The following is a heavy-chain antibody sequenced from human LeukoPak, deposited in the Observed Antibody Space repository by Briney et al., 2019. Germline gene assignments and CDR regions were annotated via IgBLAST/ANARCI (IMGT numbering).Heavy chain of an antibody. Sequence: SETLSLTCTVSGGSMSPYDWGWIRQPPGKGLEWTGYIYYSGSTTYNPSPNSPVTISAATSKTKSSLRLSSETAADTAIYYCARAVSGRFDDWGQGTLVTVSS. CDR2: IYYSGST. CDR3: ARAVSGRFDD. V-gene: IGHV4-59*08. CDR1: GGSMSPYD. J-gene: IGHJ4*02. D-gene: IGHD6-19*01.